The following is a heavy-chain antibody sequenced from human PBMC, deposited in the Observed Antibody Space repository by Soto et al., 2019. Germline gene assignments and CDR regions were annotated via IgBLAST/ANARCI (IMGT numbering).Heavy chain of an antibody. D-gene: IGHD3-16*01. V-gene: IGHV3-9*01. CDR2: ISWNSGSI. Sequence: EVQLVESGGGLVQHGRSLRLSCAASGFTFDDYAMHWVRQAPGKGLEWVSGISWNSGSIGYADSVKGRFTISRDNVKNSLYLQMNRLRAEDTALYYCAKDMGRSGAFDIWGQGTMVTVSS. J-gene: IGHJ3*02. CDR3: AKDMGRSGAFDI. CDR1: GFTFDDYA.